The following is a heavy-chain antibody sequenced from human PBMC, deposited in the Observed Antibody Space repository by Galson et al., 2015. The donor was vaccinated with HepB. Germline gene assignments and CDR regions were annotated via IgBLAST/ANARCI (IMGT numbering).Heavy chain of an antibody. J-gene: IGHJ2*01. D-gene: IGHD3-10*01. CDR1: GYTFTSYG. CDR3: ARQFGHLWFGDWYFDL. V-gene: IGHV1-18*04. Sequence: SVKVSCKASGYTFTSYGISWVRQAPGQGLEWMGWISAYNGNTNYAQKFQGRVTMTTDTSTTTAYMELRSLRSDDTAVYYCARQFGHLWFGDWYFDLWGRGTLVTV. CDR2: ISAYNGNT.